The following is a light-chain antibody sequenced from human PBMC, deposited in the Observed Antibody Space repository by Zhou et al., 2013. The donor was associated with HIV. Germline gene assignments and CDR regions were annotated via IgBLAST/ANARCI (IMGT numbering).Light chain of an antibody. CDR3: QQSYTTLIFS. CDR2: TAS. CDR1: QSIDNY. V-gene: IGKV1-39*01. Sequence: DIQMTQSPSSLSASVGDRVTISCRASQSIDNYLNWYQQRPGKAPKLLIYTASSLQSGVPSRFSGSGYGTDFTLTISTLQPEDFATYYCQQSYTTLIFSFGPGTKVEI. J-gene: IGKJ3*01.